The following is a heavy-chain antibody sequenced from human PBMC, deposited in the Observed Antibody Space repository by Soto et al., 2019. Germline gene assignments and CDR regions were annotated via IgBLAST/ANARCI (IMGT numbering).Heavy chain of an antibody. J-gene: IGHJ5*02. CDR2: INSDGSST. V-gene: IGHV3-74*01. D-gene: IGHD6-13*01. CDR3: ARPQIAAAGTYWFDP. CDR1: GFTFSSYW. Sequence: PXGSLRLSCAASGFTFSSYWMHGVRQAPGKGLVWVSRINSDGSSTSYADSVKGRFTISRDNAKNTLYLQMNSLRAEDTAVYYCARPQIAAAGTYWFDPWGQGTLVTVSS.